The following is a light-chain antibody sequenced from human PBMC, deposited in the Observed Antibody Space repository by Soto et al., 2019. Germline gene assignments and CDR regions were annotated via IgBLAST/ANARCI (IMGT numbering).Light chain of an antibody. CDR2: AAS. V-gene: IGKV1-39*01. CDR3: QQSYSTPLT. J-gene: IGKJ4*01. Sequence: DIPMTQSPSSLSASVGDRVTITCRASQSISSYFNWYQQKPGKAPKLLIYAASSLQSGVPSRFSGRGAGTDFTLTISSLQPEDFATYYCQQSYSTPLTFGGGTKVEIK. CDR1: QSISSY.